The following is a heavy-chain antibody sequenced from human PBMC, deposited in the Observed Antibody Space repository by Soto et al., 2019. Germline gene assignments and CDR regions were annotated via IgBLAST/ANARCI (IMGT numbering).Heavy chain of an antibody. CDR3: ARATYDILTGYSQYYFDY. V-gene: IGHV1-69*13. CDR2: IIPIFGTA. D-gene: IGHD3-9*01. CDR1: GGTFSSYA. Sequence: GXSVKVSCKASGGTFSSYAISWVRQAPGQGLEWMGGIIPIFGTANYAQKFQGRVTITADESTSTAYMELSSLRSEDTAVYYCARATYDILTGYSQYYFDYWGQGPLVTVSS. J-gene: IGHJ4*02.